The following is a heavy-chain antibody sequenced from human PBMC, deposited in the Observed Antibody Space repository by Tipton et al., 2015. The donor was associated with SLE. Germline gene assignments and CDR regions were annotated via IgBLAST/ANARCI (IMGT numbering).Heavy chain of an antibody. V-gene: IGHV4-39*07. Sequence: TLSLTCTVSGASISGNTFYWGWIRQPPGKGLQWIGNIYHTGSLLDSGTTYYNPSLTSRVTISIDTSKSQFSLRVNSVTAADTAVYYCARQRSPREYSYGSLDSWGQGTLVTVSS. CDR1: GASISGNTFY. D-gene: IGHD5-18*01. CDR2: IYHTGSLLDSGTT. J-gene: IGHJ4*02. CDR3: ARQRSPREYSYGSLDS.